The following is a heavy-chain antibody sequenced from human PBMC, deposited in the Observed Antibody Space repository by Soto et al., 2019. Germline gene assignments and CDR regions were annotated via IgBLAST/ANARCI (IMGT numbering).Heavy chain of an antibody. CDR2: VNPSGGST. D-gene: IGHD5-18*01. J-gene: IGHJ5*02. V-gene: IGHV1-46*01. CDR1: GYLFTAYS. CDR3: ARDMRYSYGPNWFDP. Sequence: ASVKVSCKASGYLFTAYSMHWVRLAPGQGLEWMGVVNPSGGSTSYAQKFQGRVTMTRDTSTSTVYMELSSLRSEDTAVYYCARDMRYSYGPNWFDPWGQGTLVTVSS.